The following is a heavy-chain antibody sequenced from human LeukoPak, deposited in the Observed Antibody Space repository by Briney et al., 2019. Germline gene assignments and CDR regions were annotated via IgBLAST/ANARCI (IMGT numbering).Heavy chain of an antibody. CDR3: AKTAPYSGYDYGPFDY. J-gene: IGHJ4*02. D-gene: IGHD5-12*01. CDR2: ISSSSYI. V-gene: IGHV3-21*04. CDR1: GFTFSSYS. Sequence: PGGSLRLSCAASGFTFSSYSMNWVRQAPGKGLEWVSSISSSSYIYYADSVKGRFTISRDNSKNTLYLQMNSLRAEDTAVYYCAKTAPYSGYDYGPFDYWGQGTLVTVSS.